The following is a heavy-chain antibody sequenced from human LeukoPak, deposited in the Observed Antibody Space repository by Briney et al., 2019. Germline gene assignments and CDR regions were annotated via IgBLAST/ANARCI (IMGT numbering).Heavy chain of an antibody. D-gene: IGHD5-18*01. V-gene: IGHV4-34*01. CDR2: INHSGST. CDR1: GFTFSSYA. Sequence: GSLRLSCAASGFTFSSYAMHWVRQAPGKGLEWIGEINHSGSTNYNPSLKSRVTISVDTSKNQFSLKLSSVTAADTAVYYCASGYSYGYVTGYWGQGTLVTVSS. CDR3: ASGYSYGYVTGY. J-gene: IGHJ4*02.